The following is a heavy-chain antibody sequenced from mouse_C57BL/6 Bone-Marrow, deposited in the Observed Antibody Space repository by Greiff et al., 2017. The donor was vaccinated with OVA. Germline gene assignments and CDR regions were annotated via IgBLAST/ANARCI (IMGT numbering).Heavy chain of an antibody. CDR2: IWSDGST. D-gene: IGHD2-5*01. V-gene: IGHV2-6-1*01. CDR3: ARQAPYSNYEYFDV. J-gene: IGHJ1*03. Sequence: QVQLQQSGPGLVAPSQSLSITCTVSGFSFTSYGVHWVRQPPGKGLEWLVVIWSDGSTTYNSALKSRLSISKDNSKSQVFLKMNSLQTDDTAMYYCARQAPYSNYEYFDVWGTGTTVTVSS. CDR1: GFSFTSYG.